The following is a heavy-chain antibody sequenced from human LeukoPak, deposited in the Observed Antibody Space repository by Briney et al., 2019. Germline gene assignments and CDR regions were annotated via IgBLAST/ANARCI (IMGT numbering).Heavy chain of an antibody. Sequence: GGSLRLSCAASGFTFSSYWMTWVHQAPGKGLEWVSYISSSGSTIYYADSVKGRFTISRDNAKNSLYLQMNSLRAEDTAVYYCARDTGLLDHWGQGTLVTVSS. CDR2: ISSSGSTI. CDR3: ARDTGLLDH. CDR1: GFTFSSYW. V-gene: IGHV3-48*04. D-gene: IGHD2-8*02. J-gene: IGHJ4*02.